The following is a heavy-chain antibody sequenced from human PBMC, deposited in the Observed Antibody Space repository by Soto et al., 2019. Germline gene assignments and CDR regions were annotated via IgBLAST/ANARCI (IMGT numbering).Heavy chain of an antibody. CDR1: GGSISSYY. V-gene: IGHV4-59*01. Sequence: ETLSLTCTVSGGSISSYYWSWIRQPPGKGLEWIGCFYYSGGTNYNPSLKTRVTISIDTSKNQFSLKLSSVTAADTAVYYCARDPELRGYFDYWGQGTLVTVSS. J-gene: IGHJ4*02. CDR3: ARDPELRGYFDY. CDR2: FYYSGGT. D-gene: IGHD1-26*01.